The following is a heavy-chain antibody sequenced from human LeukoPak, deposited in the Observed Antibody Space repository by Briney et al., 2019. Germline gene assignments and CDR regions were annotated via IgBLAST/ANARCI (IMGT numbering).Heavy chain of an antibody. CDR1: GGSISSDY. CDR2: IYYSGST. J-gene: IGHJ4*02. CDR3: ARDPYGSGRIDF. V-gene: IGHV4-59*01. D-gene: IGHD3-10*01. Sequence: SETLSLTCTISGGSISSDYWSWIRQPPGKGLEWIGYIYYSGSTNYNPSLKSRVTISVDTSKNQFSLKLSSVTAADTAVYYCARDPYGSGRIDFWGQGTLVTVSS.